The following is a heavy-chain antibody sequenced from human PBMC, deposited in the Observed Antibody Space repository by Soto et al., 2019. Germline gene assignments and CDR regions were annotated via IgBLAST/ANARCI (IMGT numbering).Heavy chain of an antibody. D-gene: IGHD2-15*01. CDR1: SGSISSSNW. V-gene: IGHV4-4*02. J-gene: IGHJ6*03. Sequence: QVQLQESGPGLVKPSGTLSLTCAVSSGSISSSNWWSWVRQPPGKGLEWIGEIYHSGSTNYNPSLKSRVTISVDKSKNQFSLKLSSVTAADTAVYYCRAYCSGGSCYHGGDYYYYYYMDVWGTGTTVTVSS. CDR3: RAYCSGGSCYHGGDYYYYYYMDV. CDR2: IYHSGST.